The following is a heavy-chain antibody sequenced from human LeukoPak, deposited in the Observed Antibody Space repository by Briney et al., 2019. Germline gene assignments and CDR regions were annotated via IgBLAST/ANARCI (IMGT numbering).Heavy chain of an antibody. J-gene: IGHJ6*02. CDR3: ARSVVPYYYYGMDV. D-gene: IGHD4-23*01. CDR2: IYYSGST. CDR1: GGSFSSYY. V-gene: IGHV4-59*01. Sequence: SETLSLTCAVYGGSFSSYYWSWIRQPPGKGLEWIGYIYYSGSTNYNPSLKSRVTISVDTSKNQFSLKLSSVTAADTAVYYCARSVVPYYYYGMDVWGQGTTVTVSS.